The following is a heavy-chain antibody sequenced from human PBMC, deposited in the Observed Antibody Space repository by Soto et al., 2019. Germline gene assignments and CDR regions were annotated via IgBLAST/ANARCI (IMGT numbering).Heavy chain of an antibody. J-gene: IGHJ4*02. CDR3: ARQGGATSDYFDY. Sequence: GGSLRLSCAASGFTFSSSALHWVRQAPGKGLEWVTLISYDGIYKYYADSVKGRFTISRDNSKNTLYLQMNSLRAEDTAVYYCARQGGATSDYFDYWGQGTLVTVSS. D-gene: IGHD1-26*01. CDR1: GFTFSSSA. V-gene: IGHV3-30-3*01. CDR2: ISYDGIYK.